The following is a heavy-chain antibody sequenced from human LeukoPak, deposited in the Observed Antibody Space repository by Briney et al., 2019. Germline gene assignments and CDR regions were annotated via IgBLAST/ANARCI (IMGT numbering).Heavy chain of an antibody. CDR1: GGSISSGSYY. J-gene: IGHJ4*02. D-gene: IGHD3-22*01. CDR3: ARATYYYDSSGYFHFDY. CDR2: IYTSGST. V-gene: IGHV4-61*02. Sequence: PSETLSLTCTVSGGSISSGSYYWSWIRQPAGKGLEWIGRIYTSGSTNYNPSLKSRVTISVDTSKNQFSLKLSSVTAADTAVYYCARATYYYDSSGYFHFDYWGQGTLVTVSS.